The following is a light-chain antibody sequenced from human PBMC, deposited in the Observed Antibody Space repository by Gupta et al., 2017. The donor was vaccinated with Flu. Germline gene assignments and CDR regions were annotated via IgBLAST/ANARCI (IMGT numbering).Light chain of an antibody. CDR3: CSYAGSYTWV. CDR1: SSDVGGYNY. J-gene: IGLJ3*02. CDR2: DVS. V-gene: IGLV2-11*01. Sequence: QSALTQPRSVSGSPGQSVTISCTGTSSDVGGYNYVSWYQQHPGNDPKLMIYDVSKRPSGVPDRFSGSKSGNTASLTISGLQAEDEADYYGCSYAGSYTWVFGGGTKLTVL.